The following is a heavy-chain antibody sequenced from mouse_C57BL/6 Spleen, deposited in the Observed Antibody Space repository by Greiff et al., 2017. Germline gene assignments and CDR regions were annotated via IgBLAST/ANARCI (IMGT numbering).Heavy chain of an antibody. CDR3: ARSSSPLYAMDY. Sequence: EVKLEESGPELVKPGDSVKISCKASGYSFTGYFMNWVMQSHGKSLEWIGRINPYNGDTFYNQKFKGKATLTVDKSSSTAHMELRSLTSEDSAVYYCARSSSPLYAMDYWGQGTSVTVSS. J-gene: IGHJ4*01. CDR1: GYSFTGYF. CDR2: INPYNGDT. D-gene: IGHD1-3*01. V-gene: IGHV1-20*01.